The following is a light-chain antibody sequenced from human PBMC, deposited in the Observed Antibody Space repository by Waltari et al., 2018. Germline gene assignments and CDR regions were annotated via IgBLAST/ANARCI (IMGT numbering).Light chain of an antibody. CDR1: SSDVGGYNY. V-gene: IGLV2-14*01. Sequence: QSALTQPASVSGSPGQSITIPCTGTSSDVGGYNYFSWYQQYPGKAPKLMIYEFSNRPSGVSNRFSGSKSGNTASLTISGLQAEDEADYYCSSYTSSSTVVFGGGTKLTVL. J-gene: IGLJ2*01. CDR3: SSYTSSSTVV. CDR2: EFS.